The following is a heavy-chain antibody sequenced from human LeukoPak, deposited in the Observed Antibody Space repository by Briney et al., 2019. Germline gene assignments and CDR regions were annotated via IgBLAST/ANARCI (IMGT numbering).Heavy chain of an antibody. CDR3: ARSPAQYKHGWTNWFDP. J-gene: IGHJ5*02. CDR1: GGSISIYY. Sequence: KTSETLSLACTVSGGSISIYYWTWIRQPAGKGLEWIGRISTSGSTNYNSSLKSRVTMSVDTSKNQFSLRLRSVTAADTAVYFCARSPAQYKHGWTNWFDPWGRGTLVTVSS. CDR2: ISTSGST. D-gene: IGHD1-14*01. V-gene: IGHV4-4*07.